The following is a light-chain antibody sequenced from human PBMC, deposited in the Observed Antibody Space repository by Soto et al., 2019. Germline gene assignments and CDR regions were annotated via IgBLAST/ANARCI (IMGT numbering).Light chain of an antibody. CDR1: SGQSSYI. J-gene: IGLJ3*02. Sequence: QSVLTQSSSASASVGSSVKRTCTMSSGQSSYIIAWHQQQPGKAPRYLMKLEGSGSYNKGSGVPDRFSGSSSGADRYLTISNLQFEDEADYYCETWDSNTWVFGGGTKLTVL. V-gene: IGLV4-60*02. CDR2: LEGSGSY. CDR3: ETWDSNTWV.